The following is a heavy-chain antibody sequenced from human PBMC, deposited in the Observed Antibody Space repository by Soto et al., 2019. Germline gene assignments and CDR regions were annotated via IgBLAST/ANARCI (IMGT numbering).Heavy chain of an antibody. CDR3: ARDTGASYDY. CDR2: INHSGST. V-gene: IGHV4-34*01. D-gene: IGHD5-12*01. J-gene: IGHJ4*02. CDR1: GGCSCRWY. Sequence: PSETMSLPCAVGGGCSCRWYWRWLRQPPGKGLEWIGEINHSGSTNYNPSLKSRVTISVDTSKNQFSLKLSSVTAADTAVYYCARDTGASYDYWGQGALVTVSS.